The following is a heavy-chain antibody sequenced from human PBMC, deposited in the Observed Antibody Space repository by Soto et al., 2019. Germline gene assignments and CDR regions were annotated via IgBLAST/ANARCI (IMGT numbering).Heavy chain of an antibody. V-gene: IGHV4-31*03. D-gene: IGHD1-26*01. CDR1: GGSISSGNYY. Sequence: QVQLQESGPGLVKPSQTLSLTCTVSGGSISSGNYYWSWIRQHPGKGLEWIGYIYYSGSTYYNPSLKSRVTISEDTSKNQFSPKLSSVTAADTAVYYCAREGVGATNGYWGQGTLVTVSS. CDR3: AREGVGATNGY. J-gene: IGHJ4*02. CDR2: IYYSGST.